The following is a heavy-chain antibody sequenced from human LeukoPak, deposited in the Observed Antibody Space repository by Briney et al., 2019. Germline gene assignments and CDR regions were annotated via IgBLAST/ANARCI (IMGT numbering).Heavy chain of an antibody. CDR3: ATYCSGGSCYPGTPLGAFDI. CDR1: GDSISNYF. V-gene: IGHV4-59*08. J-gene: IGHJ3*02. D-gene: IGHD2-15*01. CDR2: IYYSGST. Sequence: SETLSLTCTVSGDSISNYFWSWIRQPPGKGLEWIGYIYYSGSTNYSPSLKSRVTISLDTSKNQFSLILTSVTAADTAVYYCATYCSGGSCYPGTPLGAFDIWGQGTMVTVSS.